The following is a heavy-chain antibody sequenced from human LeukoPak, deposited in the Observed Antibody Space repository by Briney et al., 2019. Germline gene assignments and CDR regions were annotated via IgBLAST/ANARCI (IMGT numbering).Heavy chain of an antibody. Sequence: SETLSLTCAVYGGSFSGYYWSWIRQPPGKGLEWIGETNHSGSTNYNPSLKSRVTISVDTSKNQFSLKLSSVTAADTAVYYCARDRRYYDSSGYIRGFDYWGQGTLVTVSS. CDR1: GGSFSGYY. CDR2: TNHSGST. V-gene: IGHV4-34*01. D-gene: IGHD3-22*01. CDR3: ARDRRYYDSSGYIRGFDY. J-gene: IGHJ4*02.